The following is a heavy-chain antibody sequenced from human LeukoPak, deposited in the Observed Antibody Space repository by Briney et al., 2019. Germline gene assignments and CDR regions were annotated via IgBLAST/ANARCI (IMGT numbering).Heavy chain of an antibody. Sequence: GGSLRLSCAASGFTFSSYSMNWVRQAPGKGLEWVSSISSSSSYIYYADSVKGRFTISRDNAKNSLYLQMNSLRAEDTAVYYCARALSGFPYGFDIWGQGTMVTVSS. CDR1: GFTFSSYS. CDR2: ISSSSSYI. J-gene: IGHJ3*02. CDR3: ARALSGFPYGFDI. V-gene: IGHV3-21*01. D-gene: IGHD6-25*01.